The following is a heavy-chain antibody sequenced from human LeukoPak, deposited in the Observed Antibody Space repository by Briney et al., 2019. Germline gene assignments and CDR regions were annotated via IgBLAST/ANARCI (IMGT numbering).Heavy chain of an antibody. CDR3: ARDGHYDFWSGYSHYYYYMDV. J-gene: IGHJ6*03. V-gene: IGHV3-30-3*01. Sequence: GGSLRLSCAASGFTFSSYAMHWARQAPGKGLEWVAVISYDGSNKYYTDSVKGRFTISRDNSKNTVYLQMNSLRAEDTAVYYCARDGHYDFWSGYSHYYYYMDVWGKGTTVTVSS. D-gene: IGHD3-3*01. CDR1: GFTFSSYA. CDR2: ISYDGSNK.